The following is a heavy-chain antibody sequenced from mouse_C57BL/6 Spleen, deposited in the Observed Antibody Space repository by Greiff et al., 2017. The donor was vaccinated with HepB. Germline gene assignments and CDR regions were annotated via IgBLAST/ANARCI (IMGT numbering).Heavy chain of an antibody. CDR3: ARGETTAGLDY. CDR1: GFTFSDYY. J-gene: IGHJ2*01. Sequence: EVQLVESEGGLVQPGSSMKLSCTASGFTFSDYYMAWVRQVPEKGLEWVANINYDGSSTYYLDSLKSRFIISRDNAKNILYLQMSSLKSEDTATYYCARGETTAGLDYWGQGTTLTVSS. V-gene: IGHV5-16*01. D-gene: IGHD1-2*01. CDR2: INYDGSST.